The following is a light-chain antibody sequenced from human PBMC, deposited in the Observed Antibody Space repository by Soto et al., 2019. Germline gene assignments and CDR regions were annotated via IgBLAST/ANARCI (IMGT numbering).Light chain of an antibody. Sequence: EIVLTQSPGTLSLSPGERATLSCRASQTINTDVGWYQQKPGQAPRVLIYDSSIRATGVPDRFSGSGSGTDFTLTISRLEPEDFAVYYCQQYVDSPETFGGGTKVEIK. V-gene: IGKV3-20*01. J-gene: IGKJ4*01. CDR2: DSS. CDR3: QQYVDSPET. CDR1: QTINTD.